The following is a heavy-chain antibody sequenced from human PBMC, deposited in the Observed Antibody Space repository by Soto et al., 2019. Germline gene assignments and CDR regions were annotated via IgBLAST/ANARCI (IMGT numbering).Heavy chain of an antibody. CDR2: IRGSDYST. D-gene: IGHD6-6*01. CDR3: AKYSDSSGDYYHGLDV. V-gene: IGHV3-23*01. J-gene: IGHJ6*02. Sequence: GGPLRLSCAASGFTFSSHAMSWVRQAPGKGLEWVSTIRGSDYSTYYVDSVKGRFSISRDNSRSTLYLQMNSLRAEDTAVYYCAKYSDSSGDYYHGLDVWGQGTTVTVSS. CDR1: GFTFSSHA.